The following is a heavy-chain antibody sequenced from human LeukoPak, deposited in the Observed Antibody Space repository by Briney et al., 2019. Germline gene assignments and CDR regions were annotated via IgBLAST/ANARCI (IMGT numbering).Heavy chain of an antibody. D-gene: IGHD3-22*01. CDR2: IHASGST. CDR1: GASISSYY. J-gene: IGHJ4*02. Sequence: PETLSLTCTVSGASISSYYWSWIRQPPGKGLEWIGYIHASGSTNSSPSLKSRVTMSVDTSKNEFSLKLTSVTAADTALYYCARGHFDSSGSSNPLDSWGQGTLVTVSS. CDR3: ARGHFDSSGSSNPLDS. V-gene: IGHV4-4*09.